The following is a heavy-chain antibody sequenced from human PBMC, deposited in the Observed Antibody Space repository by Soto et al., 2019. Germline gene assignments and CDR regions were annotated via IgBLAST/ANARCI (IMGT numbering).Heavy chain of an antibody. CDR1: GFTFNSYA. CDR2: ISYDGSNK. CDR3: ARDRSYYYYGMDV. Sequence: QVQLVESGGGVVQPGRSLRLSCAASGFTFNSYAMHWVRQAPGKGLEWVAVISYDGSNKYYADSVKGRFTISRDNSKNTLYLQMNSLRAEDTAVYYCARDRSYYYYGMDVWGQGTTVTVSS. V-gene: IGHV3-30-3*01. J-gene: IGHJ6*02.